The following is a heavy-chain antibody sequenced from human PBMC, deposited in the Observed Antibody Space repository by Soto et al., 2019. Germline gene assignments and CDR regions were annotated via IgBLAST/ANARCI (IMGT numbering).Heavy chain of an antibody. D-gene: IGHD3-22*01. Sequence: ASVKVSCKASGYTFTSYYMHWVRQAPGQGLEWMGIINPSGGSTSYAQKFQGRVTMTRDTSTSTVYMELSSLRSEDTAVYYCARDYYDSSGYQPRDAFDIWGQGTTVTVSS. CDR1: GYTFTSYY. CDR2: INPSGGST. CDR3: ARDYYDSSGYQPRDAFDI. V-gene: IGHV1-46*03. J-gene: IGHJ3*02.